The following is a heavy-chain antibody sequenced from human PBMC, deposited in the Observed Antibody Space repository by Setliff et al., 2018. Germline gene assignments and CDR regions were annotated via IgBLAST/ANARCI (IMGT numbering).Heavy chain of an antibody. D-gene: IGHD6-13*01. V-gene: IGHV1-3*01. CDR3: AREDRAASSYYYYYYGMDV. CDR2: INAGNGNT. CDR1: GYTFTSYA. Sequence: ASVKVSCKASGYTFTSYAFHWVRQAPGQRLEWMGWINAGNGNTEYSQKFQDRVSITMDTSASTAYMELSSMRSEDTAVYYCAREDRAASSYYYYYYGMDVWGQGTTVTVSS. J-gene: IGHJ6*02.